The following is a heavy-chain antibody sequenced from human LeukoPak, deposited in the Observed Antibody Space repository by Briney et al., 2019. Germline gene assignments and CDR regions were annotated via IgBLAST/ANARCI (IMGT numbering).Heavy chain of an antibody. J-gene: IGHJ3*01. V-gene: IGHV3-23*01. CDR3: AKNVGAPRRDAFDV. Sequence: PGGSLRLSCAASGFTFSSYAMSWVRQAPGKGLEWVSAISGSGGSTYYAASVKGRVTISRDSSKNTVYLQMQTPRAGETRVYHCAKNVGAPRRDAFDVSGQARMLTAPS. CDR2: ISGSGGST. D-gene: IGHD1-26*01. CDR1: GFTFSSYA.